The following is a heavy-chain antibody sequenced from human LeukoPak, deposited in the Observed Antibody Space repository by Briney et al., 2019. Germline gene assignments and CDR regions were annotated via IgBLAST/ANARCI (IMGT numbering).Heavy chain of an antibody. D-gene: IGHD5-18*01. CDR2: IYYSGST. Sequence: SETPSLTCTVSGGSISSYYWSWIRQPPGKGLEWIGYIYYSGSTNYNPSLKSRVTISVDTSKNQFSLKLSSVTAADTAVYYCARVPYSYGRYWYFDLWGRGTLVTVSS. CDR3: ARVPYSYGRYWYFDL. V-gene: IGHV4-59*01. CDR1: GGSISSYY. J-gene: IGHJ2*01.